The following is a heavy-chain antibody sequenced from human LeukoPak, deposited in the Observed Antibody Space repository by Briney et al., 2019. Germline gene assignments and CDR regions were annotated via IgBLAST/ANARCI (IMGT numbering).Heavy chain of an antibody. CDR3: ARERVVPAAEVYYFDY. CDR2: IYSGGST. V-gene: IGHV3-66*01. D-gene: IGHD2-2*01. CDR1: GFTVSSNY. Sequence: GGSLRLSCAASGFTVSSNYMSWVHQAPGKGLEWVSVIYSGGSTYYADSVKGRFTISRDNSKNTLYLQMNSLRAEDTAVYYCARERVVPAAEVYYFDYWGQGTLVTVSS. J-gene: IGHJ4*02.